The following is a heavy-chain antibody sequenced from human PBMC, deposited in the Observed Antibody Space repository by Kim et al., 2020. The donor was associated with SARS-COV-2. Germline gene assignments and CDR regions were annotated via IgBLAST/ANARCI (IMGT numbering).Heavy chain of an antibody. CDR3: ARAIRDSTYYDFWSGYYYHFDY. D-gene: IGHD3-3*01. V-gene: IGHV4-59*13. Sequence: SETLSLTCTVSGGSISSYYWSWIRQPPGKGLEWIGYIYYSGSTNYNPSLKSRVTISVDTSKNQFSLKLSSVTAADTAVYYCARAIRDSTYYDFWSGYYYHFDYWGQGTLVTVSS. CDR1: GGSISSYY. CDR2: IYYSGST. J-gene: IGHJ4*02.